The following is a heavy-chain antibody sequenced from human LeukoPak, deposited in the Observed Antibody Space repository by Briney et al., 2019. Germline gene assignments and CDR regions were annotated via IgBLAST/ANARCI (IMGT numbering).Heavy chain of an antibody. CDR2: INTDGSIT. CDR1: GFTFSTYS. J-gene: IGHJ4*02. D-gene: IGHD3-10*01. Sequence: GGSLRLSCAASGFTFSTYSMNWVRQAPGKGLVWVSRINTDGSITNYADSVKGRFSISRDNAKNTLYLQMSSLRAEDTAVYYCARDRGPRTGFMVREAYDYWGQGTLVTVSS. V-gene: IGHV3-74*01. CDR3: ARDRGPRTGFMVREAYDY.